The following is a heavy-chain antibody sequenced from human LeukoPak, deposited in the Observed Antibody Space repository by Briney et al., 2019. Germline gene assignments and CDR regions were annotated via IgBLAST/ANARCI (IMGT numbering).Heavy chain of an antibody. CDR3: ARSNDFFDY. Sequence: PSQTLSLTCTVSGASIRSGDYYWSWIRQHPGKGLEWIGYIYYSGSTYYNPSLKSRVTMSVDTSKNQFSLQLSSVTAADTAVYYCARSNDFFDYWGQGTLVTVSS. CDR1: GASIRSGDYY. CDR2: IYYSGST. J-gene: IGHJ4*02. V-gene: IGHV4-31*03.